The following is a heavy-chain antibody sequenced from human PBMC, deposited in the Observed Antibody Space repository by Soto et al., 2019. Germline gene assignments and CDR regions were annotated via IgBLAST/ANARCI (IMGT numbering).Heavy chain of an antibody. CDR3: ATGGYCSSTSCYNFFDY. Sequence: PGESLKISCKGSGYIFTTYWIGWVLQMPGKGLEWMGIIYPGDSDTRYSPSFQGQVTISADKSISTAYLQWSSLKASDTAMYYCATGGYCSSTSCYNFFDYWGQGTLVTVSS. D-gene: IGHD2-2*02. J-gene: IGHJ4*02. V-gene: IGHV5-51*01. CDR1: GYIFTTYW. CDR2: IYPGDSDT.